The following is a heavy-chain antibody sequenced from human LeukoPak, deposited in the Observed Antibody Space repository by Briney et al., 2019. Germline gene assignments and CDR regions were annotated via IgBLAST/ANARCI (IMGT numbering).Heavy chain of an antibody. J-gene: IGHJ4*02. CDR2: ISAYNGNT. CDR3: ARDSYYYDSSGYYYY. Sequence: ASVKVSCKASGYTFTSYGISWVRQAPGQGLEWMGWISAYNGNTNYAQKRQGRVTMTTDTSTSTAYMELRSLRSDDTAVYYCARDSYYYDSSGYYYYWGQGTLVTVSS. D-gene: IGHD3-22*01. CDR1: GYTFTSYG. V-gene: IGHV1-18*01.